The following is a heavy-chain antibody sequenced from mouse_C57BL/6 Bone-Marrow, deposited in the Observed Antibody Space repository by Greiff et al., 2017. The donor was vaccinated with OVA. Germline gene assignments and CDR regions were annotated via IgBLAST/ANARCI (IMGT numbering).Heavy chain of an antibody. Sequence: QVQLQQSGAELARPGASVKLSCKASGYTFTSYGISWVKQRTGQGLEWIGEIYPRSGNTYYNEKFKGKATLTADKSSSTAYMELRSLTSEDSAVYYCAREGFNWALFAYWGQGTLVTVSA. V-gene: IGHV1-81*01. CDR3: AREGFNWALFAY. D-gene: IGHD4-1*01. J-gene: IGHJ3*01. CDR1: GYTFTSYG. CDR2: IYPRSGNT.